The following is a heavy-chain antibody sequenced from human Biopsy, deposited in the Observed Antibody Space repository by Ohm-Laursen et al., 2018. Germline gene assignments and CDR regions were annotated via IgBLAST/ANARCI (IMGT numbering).Heavy chain of an antibody. J-gene: IGHJ4*02. Sequence: GSSVKVSCKASGGGFKSYALSWVRQAPGQGLEWLGGIIPITRTVKSAQRLEGRLTITADTSTDTAFLELSSLRAEDTAVYYCAGTRSSGFAPQTPRLFDYWGPGTLVTVSS. CDR3: AGTRSSGFAPQTPRLFDY. CDR2: IIPITRTV. CDR1: GGGFKSYA. D-gene: IGHD6-25*01. V-gene: IGHV1-69*06.